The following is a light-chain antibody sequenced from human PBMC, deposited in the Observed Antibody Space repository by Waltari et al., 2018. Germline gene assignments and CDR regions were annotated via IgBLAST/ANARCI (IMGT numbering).Light chain of an antibody. CDR3: QQYDNWLGT. J-gene: IGKJ1*01. CDR2: GAS. V-gene: IGKV3-15*01. CDR1: QSIRSN. Sequence: EIVMTQSPATLSVFPGERATLSCRASQSIRSNLAWYQHKPGTAPRLLIYGASARATGIPARFSGSGSGTEFTLTISSLQSEDFAVYFCQQYDNWLGTFGQGTKVEIK.